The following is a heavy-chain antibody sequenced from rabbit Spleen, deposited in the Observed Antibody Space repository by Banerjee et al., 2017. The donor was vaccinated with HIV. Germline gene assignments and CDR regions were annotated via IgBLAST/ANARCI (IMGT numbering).Heavy chain of an antibody. V-gene: IGHV1S40*01. Sequence: QSLEESGGGLVQPEGSLALTCKASGFSFSSSDYICWVRQAPGKGLEWIGCIYTGSGSAYYASWAKGRFTISKTSSTTVTLQMTSLTAADTATYFCARNYVNVFDPWGPGTLVTVS. D-gene: IGHD1-1*01. CDR2: IYTGSGSA. CDR1: GFSFSSSDY. CDR3: ARNYVNVFDP. J-gene: IGHJ2*01.